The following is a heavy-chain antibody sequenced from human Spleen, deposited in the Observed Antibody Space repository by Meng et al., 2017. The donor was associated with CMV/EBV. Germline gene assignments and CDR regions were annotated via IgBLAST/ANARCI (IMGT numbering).Heavy chain of an antibody. V-gene: IGHV3-33*01. CDR1: RLTFSTYG. CDR3: ARAEWFDP. J-gene: IGHJ5*02. CDR2: IWYDGSHK. Sequence: LKISCAASRLTFSTYGMHWVRQAPGKGLEWVALIWYDGSHKYYADSVKGRFTISRDNSKNTLYLQMNSLRAEDTAVYYCARAEWFDPWGQGTLVTVSS.